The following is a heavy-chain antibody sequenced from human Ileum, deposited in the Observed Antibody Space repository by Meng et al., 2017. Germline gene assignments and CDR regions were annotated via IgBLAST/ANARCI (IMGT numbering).Heavy chain of an antibody. J-gene: IGHJ4*02. CDR2: IYHTGST. Sequence: VPVLESVPGLWKRSGPLSLTCAVSGGSISTSNWWSWLRQSPGQGLEWIGEIYHTGSTTYNPSLESRVTVSVDKSNNQFSLRLTSATAADTAVYYCARVSQRDGYNSANFDYWGQGALVTVSS. CDR3: ARVSQRDGYNSANFDY. D-gene: IGHD5-24*01. V-gene: IGHV4-4*02. CDR1: GGSISTSNW.